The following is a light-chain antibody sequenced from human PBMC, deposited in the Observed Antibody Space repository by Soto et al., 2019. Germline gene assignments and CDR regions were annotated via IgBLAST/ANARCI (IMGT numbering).Light chain of an antibody. CDR1: QSVSNNY. J-gene: IGKJ4*01. CDR3: QQCSNWPT. Sequence: EIVLTQSPGTLSLSPGERATLSCRASQSVSNNYLAWYQQKPGQAPRLLIYGASNRATGIPDRFSGSGSGTDFTLTISTLEPEDFAVYYCQQCSNWPTFGGGTKVDIK. CDR2: GAS. V-gene: IGKV3D-20*02.